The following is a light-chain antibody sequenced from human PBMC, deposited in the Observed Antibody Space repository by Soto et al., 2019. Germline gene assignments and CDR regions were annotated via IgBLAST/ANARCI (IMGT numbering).Light chain of an antibody. J-gene: IGLJ1*01. Sequence: QSVLTQPPSASGAPGQRVTISCSGSDSNIGRDPVNWYQQVPGPAPKLLIYENNHRPSGVPDRFSGSKSGTSASLVISGLQSEEEAEYFCAGWDGSLKGFVFGTGTKVTVL. V-gene: IGLV1-44*01. CDR1: DSNIGRDP. CDR2: ENN. CDR3: AGWDGSLKGFV.